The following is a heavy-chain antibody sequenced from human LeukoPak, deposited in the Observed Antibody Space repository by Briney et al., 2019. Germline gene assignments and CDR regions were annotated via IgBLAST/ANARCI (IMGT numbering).Heavy chain of an antibody. CDR2: IYYSGST. Sequence: SETLSLTCTVSGVSISSSSYYWGWIRQPPGKGLEWIGRIYYSGSTYYNPSRKSRITISVDTSKNQFSLKLSSVTAADTAVYYCARHVKLAAGPMYWGQGTLITVSS. D-gene: IGHD6-13*01. CDR3: ARHVKLAAGPMY. CDR1: GVSISSSSYY. V-gene: IGHV4-39*01. J-gene: IGHJ4*02.